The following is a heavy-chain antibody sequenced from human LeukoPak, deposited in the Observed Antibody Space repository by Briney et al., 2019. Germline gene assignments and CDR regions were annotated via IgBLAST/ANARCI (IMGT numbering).Heavy chain of an antibody. CDR2: TYYRSKWYN. Sequence: SQTLSLTCAISGDSVSSNSAAWNWIRQSPSRGLEWLGRTYYRSKWYNDYAVSVKSRITINPDTSKNQFSLQLNSVTPEDTAVYYCARGGIAVAGTWDYYYYYMDVWGKGTTVTVSS. CDR3: ARGGIAVAGTWDYYYYYMDV. J-gene: IGHJ6*03. D-gene: IGHD6-19*01. V-gene: IGHV6-1*01. CDR1: GDSVSSNSAA.